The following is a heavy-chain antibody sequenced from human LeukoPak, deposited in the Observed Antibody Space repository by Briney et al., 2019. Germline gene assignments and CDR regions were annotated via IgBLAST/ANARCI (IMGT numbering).Heavy chain of an antibody. CDR1: GFTFSSYD. J-gene: IGHJ4*02. Sequence: GGSLRLSCAASGFTFSSYDMSWVRQAPGKGLEWVSAISGSGGSTYYADSVKGRFTISRDNSKNTLYLQMNSPRAEDTAVYYCAKDHAATHYYFDYWGQGTLVTVSS. CDR3: AKDHAATHYYFDY. V-gene: IGHV3-23*01. CDR2: ISGSGGST. D-gene: IGHD6-13*01.